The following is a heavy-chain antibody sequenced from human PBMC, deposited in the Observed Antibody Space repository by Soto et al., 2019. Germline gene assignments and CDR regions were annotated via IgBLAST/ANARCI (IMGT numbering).Heavy chain of an antibody. CDR3: ARVAAAGTQGWFDP. CDR2: INHSGST. D-gene: IGHD6-13*01. J-gene: IGHJ5*02. V-gene: IGHV4-34*01. Sequence: SETLSLTCAVYGGSFSGYYWSWIRQPPGKGLEWIGEINHSGSTNYNPSLKSRVTISVDTSKNQFSLKLSSVTAADTAVYYCARVAAAGTQGWFDPWGQGTLVTVSS. CDR1: GGSFSGYY.